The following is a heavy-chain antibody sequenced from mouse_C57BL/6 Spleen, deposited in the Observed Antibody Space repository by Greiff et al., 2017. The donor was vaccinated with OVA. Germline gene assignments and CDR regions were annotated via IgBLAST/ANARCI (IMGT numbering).Heavy chain of an antibody. CDR2: ISSGGSYT. Sequence: DVMLVESGGDLVKPGGSLKLSCAASGFTFSSYGMSWVRQTPDKRLEWVATISSGGSYTYYPDSVKGRFTISRDNAKNTLYPQMSSLKSEDTAMYYCARGSYFDYWGQGTTLTVSS. CDR3: ARGSYFDY. V-gene: IGHV5-6*02. J-gene: IGHJ2*01. CDR1: GFTFSSYG.